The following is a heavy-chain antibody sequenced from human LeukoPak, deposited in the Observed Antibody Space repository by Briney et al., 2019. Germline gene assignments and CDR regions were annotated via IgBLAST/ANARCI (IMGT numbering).Heavy chain of an antibody. D-gene: IGHD6-13*01. CDR3: ARAGSSWYYFDY. Sequence: TGGSLRLSCAASGFTFSSYSMNWVRQAPGKGLEWVSFISTSSSYIYYADSVKGRFTISRDNAKNSVYLQMNSLRADDTAVYYCARAGSSWYYFDYWGQGTLVTVSS. CDR2: ISTSSSYI. CDR1: GFTFSSYS. J-gene: IGHJ4*02. V-gene: IGHV3-21*01.